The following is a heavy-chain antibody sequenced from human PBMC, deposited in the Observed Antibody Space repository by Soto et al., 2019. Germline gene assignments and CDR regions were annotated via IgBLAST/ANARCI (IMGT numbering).Heavy chain of an antibody. CDR1: GYTFTSYG. V-gene: IGHV1-18*01. CDR3: ARVFRSGYFDYYYYYGMDV. Sequence: QVQLVQSGAEVKKPGASVKVSCKASGYTFTSYGISWVRQAPGQGLEWMGWISAYNGNTNYAQKLQGRVTMTTDTSTSTAYMELRRLRSDDTAVYYCARVFRSGYFDYYYYYGMDVWGQGTTVTVSS. J-gene: IGHJ6*02. D-gene: IGHD3-22*01. CDR2: ISAYNGNT.